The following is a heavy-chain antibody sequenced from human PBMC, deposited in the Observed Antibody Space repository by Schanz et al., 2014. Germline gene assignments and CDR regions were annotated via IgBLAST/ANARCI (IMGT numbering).Heavy chain of an antibody. CDR2: INPSGGST. CDR1: GYTFTSDS. CDR3: ARDGVDAAAGGNY. Sequence: QVQLVQSEAEVKKPGASVKVSCKASGYTFTSDSMHWVRQAPGQGLEWMGMINPSGGSTTYAQKFQGRVTMTRDTSTSTVYMELSSLRSEDTDVYYCARDGVDAAAGGNYWGQGTLVTVSS. V-gene: IGHV1-46*03. J-gene: IGHJ4*02. D-gene: IGHD6-13*01.